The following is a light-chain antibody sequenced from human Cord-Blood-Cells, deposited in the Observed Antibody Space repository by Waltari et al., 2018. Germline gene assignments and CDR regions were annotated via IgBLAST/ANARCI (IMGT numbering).Light chain of an antibody. J-gene: IGKJ4*01. Sequence: EIVMTQSPATLSVSPGEKDTLSCMARQSVSSNLAWYQQKPGQAPRILIYGASTRATGSPARFSGSGSGTEFTLTISSLQSEDFAVYYCQQYNNWPSLTFGGGTKVEIK. CDR2: GAS. CDR1: QSVSSN. CDR3: QQYNNWPSLT. V-gene: IGKV3-15*01.